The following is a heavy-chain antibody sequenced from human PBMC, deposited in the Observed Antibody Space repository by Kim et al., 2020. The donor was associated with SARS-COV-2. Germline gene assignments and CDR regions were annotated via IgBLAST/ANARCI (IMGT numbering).Heavy chain of an antibody. J-gene: IGHJ4*02. CDR1: GFTFSSYE. V-gene: IGHV3-48*03. Sequence: GGSLRLSCAASGFTFSSYEMNWVRQAPGKGLEWVSYISSSGSTIYYADSVKGRFTISRDNAKNSLYLQMNSLRAEDTAVYYCARGGVTTGVGYFDYWGQGTLVTVSS. D-gene: IGHD4-4*01. CDR2: ISSSGSTI. CDR3: ARGGVTTGVGYFDY.